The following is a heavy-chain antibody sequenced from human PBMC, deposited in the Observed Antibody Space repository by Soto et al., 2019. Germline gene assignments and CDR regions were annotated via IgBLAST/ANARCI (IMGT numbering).Heavy chain of an antibody. CDR2: VNAGNDNT. J-gene: IGHJ4*02. D-gene: IGHD5-18*01. Sequence: QVHLVQSGAEVKKPVASVKVSCKTSGYTFTNKVIHWVRQAPGQRLEWMGWVNAGNDNTKWSREFQGRLTLTKDTSATTAYMELSSLTSEYTAIYFCAREVPYGYSGFDYWGQGTLVTVSS. V-gene: IGHV1-3*01. CDR3: AREVPYGYSGFDY. CDR1: GYTFTNKV.